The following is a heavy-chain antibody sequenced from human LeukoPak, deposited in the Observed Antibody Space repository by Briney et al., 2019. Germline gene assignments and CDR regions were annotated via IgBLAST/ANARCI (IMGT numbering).Heavy chain of an antibody. J-gene: IGHJ3*02. CDR2: IKQDGSEK. D-gene: IGHD2-2*01. CDR1: GFTFSSYW. CDR3: ARDYCSSTSCSEDAFDI. Sequence: GGSLRLSCAASGFTFSSYWMSWVRQAPGKGLEWVANIKQDGSEKYYVDSVKGRFTISRDNAKNSLYLQMNSLRAEDTAVYYCARDYCSSTSCSEDAFDIWGQGTMVTVSS. V-gene: IGHV3-7*01.